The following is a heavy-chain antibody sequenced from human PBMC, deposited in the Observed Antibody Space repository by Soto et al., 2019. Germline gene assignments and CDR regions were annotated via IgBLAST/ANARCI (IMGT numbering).Heavy chain of an antibody. D-gene: IGHD2-15*01. J-gene: IGHJ4*02. V-gene: IGHV4-59*01. CDR1: GDSIGSYY. CDR2: IYDSGSN. CDR3: AISFPDGCSGGASYYHY. Sequence: ASETLSLTCTVSGDSIGSYYWSWIRQPPGKGLEWIGYIYDSGSNHYNPSLKSRVTISEDTSKNQFSLKLSSVTAADTAVYYCAISFPDGCSGGASYYHYWGQGTLVSVS.